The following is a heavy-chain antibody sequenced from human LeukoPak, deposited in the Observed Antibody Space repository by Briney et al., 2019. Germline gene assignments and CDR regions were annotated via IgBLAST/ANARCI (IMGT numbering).Heavy chain of an antibody. CDR1: GASISSYY. V-gene: IGHV4-59*01. CDR2: IYYSGST. D-gene: IGHD6-13*01. CDR3: ARVTYLGGSSWPDY. J-gene: IGHJ4*02. Sequence: PSETLSLTCTVYGASISSYYWSWIRQPPGKGLEWIGYIYYSGSTYYNPSLKSRVTISVDTSKNQFSLRLNSVTAADTAVYYCARVTYLGGSSWPDYWGQGTLVIVSS.